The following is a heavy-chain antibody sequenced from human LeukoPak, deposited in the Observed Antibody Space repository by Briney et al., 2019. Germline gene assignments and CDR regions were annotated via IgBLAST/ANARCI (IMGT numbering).Heavy chain of an antibody. CDR1: GYTFTSYY. D-gene: IGHD2-21*02. J-gene: IGHJ4*02. CDR2: INPSGGST. Sequence: GASVKVSCKASGYTFTSYYMHWVRQAPGQGLEWMGIINPSGGSTSYAQKFQGRVTMTRDMSTSTVYMELSSLRSEDTAVYYCAGDRPLVVVTASPPGGDYWGQGTLVTVSS. CDR3: AGDRPLVVVTASPPGGDY. V-gene: IGHV1-46*01.